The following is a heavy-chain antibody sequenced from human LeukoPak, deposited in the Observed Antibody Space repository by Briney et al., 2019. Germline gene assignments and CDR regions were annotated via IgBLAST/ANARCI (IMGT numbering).Heavy chain of an antibody. J-gene: IGHJ3*02. D-gene: IGHD4-23*01. CDR2: IYYSGST. V-gene: IGHV4-39*01. CDR1: GGSISSRSYY. Sequence: PSETLSLTCTVSGGSISSRSYYWGWIRQPPGKGLEWIGSIYYSGSTYYNPSLQSRVTISVDTSKNQFSLKLSSVTAADTAVYYCTRTRLRWYAGAFDIWGQGTMVTVSS. CDR3: TRTRLRWYAGAFDI.